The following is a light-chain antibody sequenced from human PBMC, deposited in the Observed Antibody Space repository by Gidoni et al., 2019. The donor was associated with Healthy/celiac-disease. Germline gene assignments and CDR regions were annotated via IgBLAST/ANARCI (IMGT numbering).Light chain of an antibody. CDR1: QSISSY. J-gene: IGKJ2*01. CDR3: QQSYSTPQGT. Sequence: DIQMPQSPSSLSASVGDRVTITCRASQSISSYLNWYQQKPGKAPKLLIYAASSLKSGVPSRFSGSGSGTDFTLTISSLQPEDFATYYCQQSYSTPQGTFGQGTKLEIK. CDR2: AAS. V-gene: IGKV1-39*01.